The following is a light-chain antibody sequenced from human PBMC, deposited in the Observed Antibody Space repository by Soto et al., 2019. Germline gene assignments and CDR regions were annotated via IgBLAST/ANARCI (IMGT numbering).Light chain of an antibody. V-gene: IGLV2-23*01. CDR2: DGS. CDR1: SSDVGSYNL. CDR3: CSYVGNSAWV. Sequence: QSVLTQPASVSGSPGQSITISCTGTSSDVGSYNLVSWYQQHPGKAPKLLIYDGSKRPSGVSNRFSESKSGNTASLTISGLQAEDEADYYCCSYVGNSAWVFGSGTKVTVX. J-gene: IGLJ1*01.